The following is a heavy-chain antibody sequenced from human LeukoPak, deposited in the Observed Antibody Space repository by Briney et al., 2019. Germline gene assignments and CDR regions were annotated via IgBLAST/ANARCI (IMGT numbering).Heavy chain of an antibody. CDR1: GFTFSSYA. V-gene: IGHV3-23*01. CDR3: AKDISYYYDSNGYYYGGGAFDI. Sequence: GGSLRLSCAASGFTFSSYAMSWVRQAPGKGLEWVSAISGSGGSRYYADSVKGRFTVSRDNSKNTLYLQMNSLRAEDTAVYYCAKDISYYYDSNGYYYGGGAFDIWGQGTMVTVSS. CDR2: ISGSGGSR. D-gene: IGHD3-22*01. J-gene: IGHJ3*02.